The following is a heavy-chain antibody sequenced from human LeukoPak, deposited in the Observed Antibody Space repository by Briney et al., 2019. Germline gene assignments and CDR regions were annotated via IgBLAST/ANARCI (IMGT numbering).Heavy chain of an antibody. CDR3: AVANPYTSGWYYFDY. J-gene: IGHJ4*02. D-gene: IGHD6-19*01. V-gene: IGHV3-53*01. CDR1: GLTVSSNY. CDR2: IYSGGST. Sequence: GGSLRLSCAASGLTVSSNYISWVRQAPGKGLECVSVIYSGGSTYYADSVKGRFTISRDNSGNTLYLQMNSLRAEDTAAYYCAVANPYTSGWYYFDYWGQGTLVTVSS.